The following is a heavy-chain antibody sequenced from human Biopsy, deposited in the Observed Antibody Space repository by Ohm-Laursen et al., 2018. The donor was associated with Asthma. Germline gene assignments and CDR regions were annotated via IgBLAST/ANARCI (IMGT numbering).Heavy chain of an antibody. CDR1: GGTFSNFA. Sequence: SSVKVSCKAPGGTFSNFAISWVRQAFGQGLEWLGGIMTVFGITNYAQKFQGRVTITADESTSTAYMEVTGLRSEDTAIYYCARCQVGYSSGWSLLLKKIYYSGMDVWGQGTAVTVSS. J-gene: IGHJ6*02. D-gene: IGHD6-19*01. V-gene: IGHV1-69*01. CDR3: ARCQVGYSSGWSLLLKKIYYSGMDV. CDR2: IMTVFGIT.